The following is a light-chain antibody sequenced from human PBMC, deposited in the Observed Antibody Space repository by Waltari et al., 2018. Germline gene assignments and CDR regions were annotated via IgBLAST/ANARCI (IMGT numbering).Light chain of an antibody. Sequence: EIVLTQSPATLSLSPGERATLSCSASQSVSSYLAWYQQKPGQAPRLLIYDASNRATGIPARFSGSGSGTDFTRTISSLEPEDFAVYYCQQRSNWPQITFGQVKRLEIK. V-gene: IGKV3-11*01. CDR1: QSVSSY. J-gene: IGKJ5*01. CDR2: DAS. CDR3: QQRSNWPQIT.